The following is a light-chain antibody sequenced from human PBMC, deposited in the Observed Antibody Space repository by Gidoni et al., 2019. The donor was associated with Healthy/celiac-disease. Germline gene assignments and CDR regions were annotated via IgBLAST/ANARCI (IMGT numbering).Light chain of an antibody. V-gene: IGKV1-39*01. CDR1: QSISSY. CDR2: AAS. J-gene: IGKJ2*03. Sequence: DIQMTQSPSSLSASVGDRVTITCRASQSISSYLNWYQQKPGKAPKLLIYAASSLQSGVPSRFSGSGSGTDFTLTISSLQPEDFATYYCQQSYSTPPSFGQXTKLEIQ. CDR3: QQSYSTPPS.